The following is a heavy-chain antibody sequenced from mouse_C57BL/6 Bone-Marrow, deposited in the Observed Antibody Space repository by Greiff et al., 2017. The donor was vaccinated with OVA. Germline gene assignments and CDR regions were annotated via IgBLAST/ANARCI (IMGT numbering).Heavy chain of an antibody. D-gene: IGHD2-2*01. CDR2: IDPENGDT. J-gene: IGHJ2*01. CDR1: GFNIKDDY. CDR3: TTGLLWLRRGY. Sequence: VQLKESGAELVRPGASVKLSCTASGFNIKDDYMHWVKQRPEQGLEWIGWIDPENGDTEYASKFQGKATITADTSSNTAYLQLSSLTSEDTAVYYCTTGLLWLRRGYWGQGTTLTVSS. V-gene: IGHV14-4*01.